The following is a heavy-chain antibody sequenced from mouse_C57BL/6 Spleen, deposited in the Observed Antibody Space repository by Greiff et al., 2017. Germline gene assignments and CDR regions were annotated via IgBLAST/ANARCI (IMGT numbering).Heavy chain of an antibody. J-gene: IGHJ2*01. D-gene: IGHD2-3*01. CDR2: IDPETGGT. CDR3: TRSGLLRYFDY. Sequence: QVQLQQSGAELVRPGASVTLSCKASGYTFTDYEMHWVKQTPVHGLEWIGAIDPETGGTAYNQKFKGKATLTADKSSSTAYMELRSLTSEDSAVYYCTRSGLLRYFDYWGQGTTLTVSS. CDR1: GYTFTDYE. V-gene: IGHV1-15*01.